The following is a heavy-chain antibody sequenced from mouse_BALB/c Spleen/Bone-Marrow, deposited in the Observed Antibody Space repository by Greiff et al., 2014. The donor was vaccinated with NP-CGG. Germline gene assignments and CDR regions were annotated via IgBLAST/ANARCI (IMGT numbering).Heavy chain of an antibody. V-gene: IGHV1S30*01. Sequence: EVKLMASGPELVKPGPSVKISCKASGYSFTGYYMPWVKQSHGKSLEWIGEINPYNGGTSYNQKFKGKATLTVDTSSSTAFMEXXXXTSEDSLVYYCARQLYGNYAYWGQGTLVTVSA. CDR3: ARQLYGNYAY. D-gene: IGHD2-10*02. CDR2: INPYNGGT. CDR1: GYSFTGYY. J-gene: IGHJ3*01.